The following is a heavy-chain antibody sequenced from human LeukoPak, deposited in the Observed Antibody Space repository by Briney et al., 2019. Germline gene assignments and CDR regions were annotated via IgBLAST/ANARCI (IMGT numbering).Heavy chain of an antibody. CDR2: IYHSGST. CDR1: GYSISRGYY. Sequence: PSETLSLTCTVSGYSISRGYYWGWIRQPPGKGLEWIGEIYHSGSTNYNPSLKSPVTISGDTSKCQFSLKLSSVTAADTAVYYCARHCGGDCSWFDPWGQGTLVTVSS. V-gene: IGHV4-38-2*02. J-gene: IGHJ5*02. CDR3: ARHCGGDCSWFDP. D-gene: IGHD2-21*02.